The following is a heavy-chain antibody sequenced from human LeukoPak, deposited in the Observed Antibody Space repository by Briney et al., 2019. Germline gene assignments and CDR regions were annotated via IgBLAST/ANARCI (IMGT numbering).Heavy chain of an antibody. Sequence: ASVKVSCKASGYTFTGYYMHWVRQAPGQGLEWMGWISAYNGNTNYAQKLQGRVTMTTDTSTSTAYMELRSLRSDDTAVYYCARDSYYFDYWGQGTLVTVSS. D-gene: IGHD6-6*01. CDR2: ISAYNGNT. V-gene: IGHV1-18*04. CDR3: ARDSYYFDY. J-gene: IGHJ4*02. CDR1: GYTFTGYY.